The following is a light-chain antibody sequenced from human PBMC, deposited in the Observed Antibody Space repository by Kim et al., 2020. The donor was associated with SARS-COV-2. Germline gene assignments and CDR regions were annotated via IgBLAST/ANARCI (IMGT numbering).Light chain of an antibody. Sequence: PVERAPPPCRATQTVISNFSWYQQKPGQAPSLLLYCASTRATGIPARFSGSGSGTAFTLTISSLQSEDFAVYYCQQYNNWPPLTFGGGTKVDIK. V-gene: IGKV3-15*01. J-gene: IGKJ4*01. CDR2: CAS. CDR1: QTVISN. CDR3: QQYNNWPPLT.